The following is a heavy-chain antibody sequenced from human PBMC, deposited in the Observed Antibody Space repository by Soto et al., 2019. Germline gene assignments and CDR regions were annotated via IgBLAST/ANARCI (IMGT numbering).Heavy chain of an antibody. CDR3: ARGRGDTAMAWYY. V-gene: IGHV4-59*01. J-gene: IGHJ4*02. Sequence: QVQLQESGPGLVKPSETLSLNCTVSGGSISSYYWSWIRQSPGKGLEWIGYIYYSGSTKYNPSLKSRVTISVDTSKNQFSLKLSSVTAADTAVYYCARGRGDTAMAWYYWGQGTLVTVSS. D-gene: IGHD5-18*01. CDR2: IYYSGST. CDR1: GGSISSYY.